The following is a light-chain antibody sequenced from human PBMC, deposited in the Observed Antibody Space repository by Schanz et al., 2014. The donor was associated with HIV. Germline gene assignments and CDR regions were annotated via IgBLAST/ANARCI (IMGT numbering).Light chain of an antibody. CDR1: SSDVGGYNY. CDR3: AAWDDSLNGWV. CDR2: DVS. V-gene: IGLV2-14*03. J-gene: IGLJ3*02. Sequence: QSVLTQPASVSGSPGQSITISCTGTSSDVGGYNYVSWYQHHPGKAPKLMIYDVSKRPSGVPDRFSGSKSGNTASLTISGRQAEDEGDYYCAAWDDSLNGWVFGGGTKLTVL.